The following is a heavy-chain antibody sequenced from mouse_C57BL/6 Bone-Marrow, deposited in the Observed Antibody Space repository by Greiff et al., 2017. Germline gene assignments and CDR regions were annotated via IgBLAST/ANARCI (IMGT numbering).Heavy chain of an antibody. CDR2: ISSGGSYT. J-gene: IGHJ3*01. Sequence: EVQLVESGGDLVKPGGSLKLSCAASGFTFSSYGMSWVRQTPDKRLEWVATISSGGSYTYYPDSVKGRFTISRDNAKNTLYLQMSSLKSEDTAMYYCAGPGFAWFAYWGQGTLVTVSA. V-gene: IGHV5-6*01. CDR1: GFTFSSYG. CDR3: AGPGFAWFAY.